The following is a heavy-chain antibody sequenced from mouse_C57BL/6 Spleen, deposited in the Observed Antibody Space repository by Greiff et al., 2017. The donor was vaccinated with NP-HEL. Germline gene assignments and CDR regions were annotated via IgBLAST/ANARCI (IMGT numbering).Heavy chain of an antibody. V-gene: IGHV14-4*01. CDR1: GFNIKDDY. CDR2: IDPENGDT. D-gene: IGHD1-1*01. J-gene: IGHJ1*03. CDR3: TAYPNYYGSSWYFDV. Sequence: VQLQQSGAELVRPGASVKLSCTASGFNIKDDYMHWVKQRPEQGLEWIGWIDPENGDTEYASKFQGKATITADTSSNTAYLQLSSLTSEDTAVYYCTAYPNYYGSSWYFDVWGTGTTVTVSS.